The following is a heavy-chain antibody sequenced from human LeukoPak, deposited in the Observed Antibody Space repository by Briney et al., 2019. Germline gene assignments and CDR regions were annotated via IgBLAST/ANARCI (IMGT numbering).Heavy chain of an antibody. CDR2: INSDGSST. CDR3: ARVGPDYYGSGSYYPRPRWDWYFDL. V-gene: IGHV3-74*01. Sequence: GGSLRLSCAASGFTFSSYWMHWVRQAPGKGLVWVSRINSDGSSTSYADSVKGRFTISRDNAKNTLYLQMNSLRAEDTAVYYCARVGPDYYGSGSYYPRPRWDWYFDLWGRGTLVTVSS. J-gene: IGHJ2*01. CDR1: GFTFSSYW. D-gene: IGHD3-10*01.